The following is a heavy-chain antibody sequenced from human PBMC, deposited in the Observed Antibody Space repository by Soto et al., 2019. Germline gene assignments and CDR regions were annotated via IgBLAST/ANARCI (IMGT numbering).Heavy chain of an antibody. CDR2: IYHSGST. V-gene: IGHV4-4*02. CDR3: ARGGSLYDFWSGYDDYYYYMDV. CDR1: SGSISSSNW. D-gene: IGHD3-3*01. Sequence: QVQLQESGPGLVKPSGTLSLTCAVSSGSISSSNWWRWVRQPPGKGLEWIGEIYHSGSTNYNPSLKSRVTISVDKSKNQFSLKLSSVTAADTAVYYWARGGSLYDFWSGYDDYYYYMDVWGKGTTVTVSS. J-gene: IGHJ6*03.